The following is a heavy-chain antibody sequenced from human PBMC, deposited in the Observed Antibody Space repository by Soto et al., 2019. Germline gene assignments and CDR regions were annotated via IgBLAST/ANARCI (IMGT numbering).Heavy chain of an antibody. Sequence: QVQLVQSGAEVKKPGASVKVSCKASGYTFSSYGITWVRQAPGQGLEWMGWISAYNGNTNYAQKLQGRVTMPTDTPTTTAYRHLSSLSSSGPAVHYSSRVNGYCSRPRCFVLRSYPMDVWGQGTPVTVFS. D-gene: IGHD2-2*01. V-gene: IGHV1-18*01. J-gene: IGHJ6*02. CDR2: ISAYNGNT. CDR3: SRVNGYCSRPRCFVLRSYPMDV. CDR1: GYTFSSYG.